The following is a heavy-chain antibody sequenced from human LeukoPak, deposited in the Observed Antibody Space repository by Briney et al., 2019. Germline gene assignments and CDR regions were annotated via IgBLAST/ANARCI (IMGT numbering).Heavy chain of an antibody. CDR2: INAESGHT. D-gene: IGHD3-22*01. V-gene: IGHV1-8*01. Sequence: GASVKVSCKASGYTFTSYHIDWVRQAPGQGPEWMGWINAESGHTGYAQNLEGRVTMTRDTSTNTAYMELRSLRSEDTAVYFCARGMFDNSGHYYYFYYALDVWGQGTTVTVSS. J-gene: IGHJ6*02. CDR1: GYTFTSYH. CDR3: ARGMFDNSGHYYYFYYALDV.